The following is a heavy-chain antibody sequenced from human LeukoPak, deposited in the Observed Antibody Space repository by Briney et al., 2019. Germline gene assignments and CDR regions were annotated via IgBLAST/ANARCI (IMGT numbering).Heavy chain of an antibody. J-gene: IGHJ6*03. CDR2: VIPIFGTP. CDR1: GGTFSTNA. D-gene: IGHD3-10*01. V-gene: IGHV1-69*05. CDR3: ARHVGSDYYYMDV. Sequence: SVKVSCKASGGTFSTNAISWVRQAPGQGLEWMGGVIPIFGTPNYPQKFQGRVTITTDEFSSTAYMELSSLRSEDTAVYYCARHVGSDYYYMDVWGKGTTVTVSS.